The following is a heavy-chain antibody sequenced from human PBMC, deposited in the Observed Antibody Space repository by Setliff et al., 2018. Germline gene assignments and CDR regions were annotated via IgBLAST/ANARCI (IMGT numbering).Heavy chain of an antibody. CDR3: AREGRSSISGWYMDV. J-gene: IGHJ6*03. CDR2: LYHSGTT. Sequence: SETLSLTCTVPGFSFTSGYFWGWIRQPPGKGLEWIGSLYHSGTTYYNPSLKSRVTISVDTSKNQFSLNLTSVTAADTAVYFCAREGRSSISGWYMDVWGRGTTVTVSS. CDR1: GFSFTSGYF. D-gene: IGHD3-3*02. V-gene: IGHV4-38-2*02.